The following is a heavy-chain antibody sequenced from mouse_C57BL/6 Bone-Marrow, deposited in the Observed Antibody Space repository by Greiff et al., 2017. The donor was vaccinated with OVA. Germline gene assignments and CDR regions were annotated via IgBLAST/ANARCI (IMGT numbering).Heavy chain of an antibody. CDR1: GFHIKDDY. V-gene: IGHV14-4*01. J-gene: IGHJ3*01. CDR2: IDPENGDT. CDR3: TTTGKGFAY. Sequence: VQLQQSGAELVRPGASVKLSCPASGFHIKDDYMHWVEQRPEQGLEWIGWIDPENGDTEYASKFQGKATITADTSSNTAYLQLSSLTSEDTAVYYCTTTGKGFAYWGQGTLVTVSA.